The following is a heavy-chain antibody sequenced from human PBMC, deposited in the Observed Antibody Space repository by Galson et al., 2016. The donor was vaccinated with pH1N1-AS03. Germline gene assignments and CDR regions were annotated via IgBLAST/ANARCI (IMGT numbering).Heavy chain of an antibody. D-gene: IGHD7-27*01. V-gene: IGHV1-18*04. Sequence: SVKVSCKASGYTFTGYYLHWVRQAPGQGLEWMGWISGYNGNTKSAQKLQGRATMTTDTSRRTAYMEVRGLRYDDTAVYYCARFLGTYGMDVWGQGTTVTVSS. CDR1: GYTFTGYY. J-gene: IGHJ6*01. CDR2: ISGYNGNT. CDR3: ARFLGTYGMDV.